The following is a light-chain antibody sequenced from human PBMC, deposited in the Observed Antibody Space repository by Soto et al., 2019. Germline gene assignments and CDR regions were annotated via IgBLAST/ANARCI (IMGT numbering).Light chain of an antibody. V-gene: IGLV1-47*01. CDR1: SSNIGSNY. J-gene: IGLJ2*01. CDR3: AAWDDSLSGVV. Sequence: QSVLTQTPSASGTPGQRVTISCSGSSSNIGSNYVYWYQQLPGTAPKLLIYRNNQRPSGVPDRFSGSKSDTSASLAISGLRSDDEADYYCAAWDDSLSGVVFGGGTKLTVL. CDR2: RNN.